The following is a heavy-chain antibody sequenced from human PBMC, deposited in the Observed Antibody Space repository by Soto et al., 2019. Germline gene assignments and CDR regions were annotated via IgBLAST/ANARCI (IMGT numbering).Heavy chain of an antibody. CDR1: GFTFSLYA. D-gene: IGHD6-19*01. CDR2: TSGSGGST. Sequence: PGGSLRLSCAASGFTFSLYAMNWVRQAPGKGLEWVSGTSGSGGSTYYADSVKGRFTISRDNSKNTLYLQMNSLTADDTAVYYCAKATTNGGWFNPFDSWGRGALVTVSS. V-gene: IGHV3-23*01. CDR3: AKATTNGGWFNPFDS. J-gene: IGHJ4*02.